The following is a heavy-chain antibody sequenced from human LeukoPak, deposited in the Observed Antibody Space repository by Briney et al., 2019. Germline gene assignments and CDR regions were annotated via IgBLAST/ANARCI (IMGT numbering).Heavy chain of an antibody. D-gene: IGHD5-18*01. V-gene: IGHV3-23*01. J-gene: IGHJ4*02. Sequence: GGPLRFSGAASGFTFSSYAMSGVRQAPGKGREGVSAISGSGGSTYYADSVKGRFTISRDNSKNTLYLQMNSLRAEDTAVYYCAKDPTFSGYSYADYWGQGTLVTVSS. CDR1: GFTFSSYA. CDR2: ISGSGGST. CDR3: AKDPTFSGYSYADY.